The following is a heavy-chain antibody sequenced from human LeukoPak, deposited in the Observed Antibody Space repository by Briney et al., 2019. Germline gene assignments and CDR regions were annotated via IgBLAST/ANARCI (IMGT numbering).Heavy chain of an antibody. CDR3: AKARGSSVYEQFDY. V-gene: IGHV3-23*01. CDR2: ISTSGRAT. J-gene: IGHJ4*02. Sequence: GGSLRLSCAASGFAFSTYAMTWVRQAQEKGLQWVSTISTSGRATYYADSVEGRFTISRGNSKNTLYLQMNSLRADDTAVYYCAKARGSSVYEQFDYWGQGTQVTVSP. CDR1: GFAFSTYA. D-gene: IGHD5/OR15-5a*01.